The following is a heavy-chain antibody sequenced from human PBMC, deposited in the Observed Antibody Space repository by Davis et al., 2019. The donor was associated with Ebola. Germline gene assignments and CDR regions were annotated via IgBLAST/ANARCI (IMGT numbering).Heavy chain of an antibody. D-gene: IGHD1-26*01. CDR2: IQSAGST. CDR3: ARDPGYTGSTGFDY. J-gene: IGHJ4*02. V-gene: IGHV3-53*01. CDR1: GFTVSSNY. Sequence: PGGSLRLSCAASGFTVSSNYMNWVRQAPGKGLEWLSVIQSAGSTYYADSVKGRFTISRDNSKNTVYLQMNTLRAEDTAVYYCARDPGYTGSTGFDYWGQGTLVTVSS.